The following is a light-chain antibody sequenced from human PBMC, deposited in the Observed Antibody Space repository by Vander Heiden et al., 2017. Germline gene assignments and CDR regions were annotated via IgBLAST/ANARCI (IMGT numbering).Light chain of an antibody. Sequence: QSALTQPASVSGSPGQSITISCTGSSANVDAYKYVSWYQQYPGKAPKLIIYGVTNRPSGVSKRFSGSKSGNTASLTISGLQTEDEADYYCSSYTLSGIVMFGGGTRVTVL. J-gene: IGLJ3*02. CDR3: SSYTLSGIVM. CDR2: GVT. CDR1: SANVDAYKY. V-gene: IGLV2-14*03.